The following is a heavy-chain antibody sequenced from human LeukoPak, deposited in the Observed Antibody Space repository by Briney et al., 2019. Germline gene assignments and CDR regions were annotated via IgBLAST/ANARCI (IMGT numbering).Heavy chain of an antibody. CDR2: INPSGGST. CDR3: ARGGDPFSYYYYGMDV. D-gene: IGHD2-21*02. V-gene: IGHV1-46*01. Sequence: GASVKVSCKASGYTFTSYYMHWVRQAPGQGLEWMGIINPSGGSTSYAQKFQGRVTMTRDTSTSTVYMELSSLRSEDTAVYYCARGGDPFSYYYYGMDVWGQGTTVTVSS. J-gene: IGHJ6*02. CDR1: GYTFTSYY.